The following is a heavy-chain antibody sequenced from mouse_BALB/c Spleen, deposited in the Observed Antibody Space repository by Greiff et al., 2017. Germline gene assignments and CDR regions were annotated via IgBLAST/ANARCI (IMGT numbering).Heavy chain of an antibody. CDR2: IWAGGST. CDR3: AREGSLLRLQAWFAY. Sequence: QVQLVESGPGLVAPSQSLSITCTVSGFSLTSYGVHWVRQPPGKGLEWLGVIWAGGSTNYNSALMSRLSISKDNSKSQVFLKMNSLQTDDTAMYYCAREGSLLRLQAWFAYWGQGTLVTVSA. D-gene: IGHD1-2*01. V-gene: IGHV2-9*02. J-gene: IGHJ3*01. CDR1: GFSLTSYG.